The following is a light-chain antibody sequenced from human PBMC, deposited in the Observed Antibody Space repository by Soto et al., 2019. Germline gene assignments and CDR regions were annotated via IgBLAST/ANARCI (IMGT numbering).Light chain of an antibody. CDR3: QQLGT. J-gene: IGKJ1*01. CDR1: QSISSW. Sequence: DIQMTQSPSTLYASVGDRVTITCRASQSISSWLAWYQQKPGKAPKLLIYDASSLESGVPSRFSGSGSGTEFTLTISSLQPDDFATYYCQQLGTFGQGTKVEIK. CDR2: DAS. V-gene: IGKV1-5*01.